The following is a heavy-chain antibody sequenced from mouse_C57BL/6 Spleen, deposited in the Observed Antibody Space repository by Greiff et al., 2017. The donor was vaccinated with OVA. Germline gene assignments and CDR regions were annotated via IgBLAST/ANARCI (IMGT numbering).Heavy chain of an antibody. J-gene: IGHJ1*03. CDR3: TRSDYGSHWYFDV. CDR1: GYTFTSYW. V-gene: IGHV1-5*01. CDR2: IYPGNSDT. Sequence: DVKLQESGTVLARPGASVKMSCKTSGYTFTSYWMHWVKQRPGQGLEWIGAIYPGNSDTSYNQKFKGKAKLTAVTSASTAYMELSSLTNEDSAVYYCTRSDYGSHWYFDVWGTGTTVTVSS. D-gene: IGHD1-1*01.